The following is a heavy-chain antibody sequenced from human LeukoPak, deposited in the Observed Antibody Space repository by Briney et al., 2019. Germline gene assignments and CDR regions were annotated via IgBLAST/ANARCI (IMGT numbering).Heavy chain of an antibody. CDR3: ARGTATYYDYVWGSYRGFDP. J-gene: IGHJ5*02. Sequence: SETLSLTCTVSGGSISSYYWSWIRQPPGKGLEWIGYIYYSGSTNYNPSLKSRVTISVDTSKNQFSLKLSSVAAADTAVYYCARGTATYYDYVWGSYRGFDPWGQGTLVTVSS. CDR1: GGSISSYY. D-gene: IGHD3-16*02. V-gene: IGHV4-59*01. CDR2: IYYSGST.